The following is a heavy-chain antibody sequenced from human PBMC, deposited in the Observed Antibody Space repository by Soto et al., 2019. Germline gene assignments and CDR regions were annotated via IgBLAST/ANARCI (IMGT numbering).Heavy chain of an antibody. D-gene: IGHD2-2*01. V-gene: IGHV3-30*18. CDR2: ISYDGSNK. CDR3: AKKADIVVVPAATLNYYHYYCIDV. Sequence: GGSLRLSCAASGFTFSSYGMHWVRQAPGKGLEWVAVISYDGSNKYYADSVKGRFTISRDNSKNTLYLQMNSLRAEDTAVYYSAKKADIVVVPAATLNYYHYYCIDVRGQGTTVTVSS. CDR1: GFTFSSYG. J-gene: IGHJ6*02.